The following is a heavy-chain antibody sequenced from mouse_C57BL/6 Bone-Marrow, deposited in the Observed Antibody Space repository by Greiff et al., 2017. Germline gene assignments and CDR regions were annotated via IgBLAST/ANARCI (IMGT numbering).Heavy chain of an antibody. CDR2: IYPRSGNT. CDR1: GYTFTSYG. D-gene: IGHD2-2*01. Sequence: QVQLQQSGAELARPGASVKLSCKASGYTFTSYGISWVKQRTGQGLEWIGEIYPRSGNTYSNEKFKGKATLTADKSSSTAYMELRSRTSEDAAVYFCARSDLRWVHYYSMDYWGQGTSVTVSS. V-gene: IGHV1-81*01. CDR3: ARSDLRWVHYYSMDY. J-gene: IGHJ4*01.